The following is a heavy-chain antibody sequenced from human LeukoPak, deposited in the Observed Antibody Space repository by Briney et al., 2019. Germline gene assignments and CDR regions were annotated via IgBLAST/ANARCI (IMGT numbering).Heavy chain of an antibody. D-gene: IGHD3-10*01. V-gene: IGHV3-23*01. Sequence: PGGSLRLSCAASGFTFSSYAMSWVRQAPGKGLEWVSAISGSGGSTYYADSVKGRFTISRDNSKNTLYLQMNSLRAEDTAVYYCGHGSGSYYNNPLFDYWGRGTLVTVSS. J-gene: IGHJ4*02. CDR3: GHGSGSYYNNPLFDY. CDR2: ISGSGGST. CDR1: GFTFSSYA.